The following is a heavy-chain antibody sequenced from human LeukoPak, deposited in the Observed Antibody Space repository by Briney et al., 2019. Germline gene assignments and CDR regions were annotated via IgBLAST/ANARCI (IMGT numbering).Heavy chain of an antibody. D-gene: IGHD3-9*01. V-gene: IGHV4-59*08. CDR1: GGSISSYY. CDR2: IYYSGST. J-gene: IGHJ4*02. CDR3: ARRVNDILTGGTFDY. Sequence: SETLSLTCTVSGGSISSYYWSWIRQPPGKGLEWIGYIYYSGSTNYNPSLESRVTISVDTSKNQFSLKLRSVTAADTAMYYCARRVNDILTGGTFDYWGQGTLVPVSS.